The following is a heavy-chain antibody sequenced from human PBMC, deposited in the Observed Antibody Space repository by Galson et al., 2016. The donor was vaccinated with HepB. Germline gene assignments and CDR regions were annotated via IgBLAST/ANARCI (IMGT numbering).Heavy chain of an antibody. CDR3: ARKSPSGSYNYWYFDL. CDR2: INSNENNI. D-gene: IGHD1-26*01. V-gene: IGHV3-74*01. CDR1: GFTFSSYW. J-gene: IGHJ2*01. Sequence: LRLSCAASGFTFSSYWMHWVRQAPGKGLVWVSRINSNENNISHADSVKGRFTISRDNAKNTLYLQMNSLRVEDTALYYCARKSPSGSYNYWYFDLWGRGTQVTVSS.